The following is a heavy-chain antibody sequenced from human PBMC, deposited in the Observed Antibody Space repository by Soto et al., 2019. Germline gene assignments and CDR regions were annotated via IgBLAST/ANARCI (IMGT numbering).Heavy chain of an antibody. J-gene: IGHJ6*02. D-gene: IGHD2-2*01. CDR2: IIPIFGTA. V-gene: IGHV1-69*06. CDR1: GGTFSSYA. CDR3: ARGHIVVVPAAQTNYYYGMDV. Sequence: SVKVSCKASGGTFSSYAISWVRQAPGHGLEWMGGIIPIFGTANYAQKFQGRVTITADKSTSTAYMELSSLRSEDTAVYYCARGHIVVVPAAQTNYYYGMDVWGQGTTVTVSS.